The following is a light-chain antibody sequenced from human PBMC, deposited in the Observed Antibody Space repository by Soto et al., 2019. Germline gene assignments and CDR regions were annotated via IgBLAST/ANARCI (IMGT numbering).Light chain of an antibody. V-gene: IGKV3-15*01. CDR2: GAS. Sequence: EIVMTQSPATLSVSPGGRATLSCRASQSVSSNLAWYQQKPGQPPRLLISGASTRTTGFAARFSGSGSGTEFTLTISSLPSEDIAEYYCQQYKNWPLTVGGGTRVEIK. CDR3: QQYKNWPLT. CDR1: QSVSSN. J-gene: IGKJ4*01.